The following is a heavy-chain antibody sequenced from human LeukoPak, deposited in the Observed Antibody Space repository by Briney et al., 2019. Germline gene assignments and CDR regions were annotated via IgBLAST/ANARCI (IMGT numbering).Heavy chain of an antibody. CDR1: GGSISSGSYY. V-gene: IGHV4-61*02. CDR3: ARDHGYSSSSNIYYYYYMDV. J-gene: IGHJ6*03. CDR2: IYTSGST. Sequence: SQTLSLTCTVSGGSISSGSYYWSSIRQPAGKGLEWIGRIYTSGSTNYNPSLKSRVTISVDTSKNQFSLKLSSVTAADTAVYYCARDHGYSSSSNIYYYYYMDVWGKGTTVTVSS. D-gene: IGHD6-6*01.